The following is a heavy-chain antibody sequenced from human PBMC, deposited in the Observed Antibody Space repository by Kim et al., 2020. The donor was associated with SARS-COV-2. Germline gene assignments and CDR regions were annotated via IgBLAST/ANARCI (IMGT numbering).Heavy chain of an antibody. CDR2: ISGSGVNT. V-gene: IGHV3-23*01. CDR3: AKDLITMLRGANDH. CDR1: GFTFSTYA. J-gene: IGHJ4*02. Sequence: GGSLRLSCAASGFTFSTYAMNWVRQAPGKGLEWVSGISGSGVNTHYADFVKGRFTISRDNSKNTMYLQMNSLRVEDTAIYYCAKDLITMLRGANDHWGQGTLVTVSS. D-gene: IGHD3-10*01.